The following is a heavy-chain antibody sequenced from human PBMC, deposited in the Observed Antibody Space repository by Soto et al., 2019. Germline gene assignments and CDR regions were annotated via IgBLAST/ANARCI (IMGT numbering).Heavy chain of an antibody. CDR1: GFSFTNAW. Sequence: EVQLVESGGGLVKPGGSLRLSCAASGFSFTNAWMTWVRQAPGKGLEWVGRIKRKIDGGTTDYAAPVKGRVAISRDDSKNTLFLQMISLKTEDTAVYYCTTGGFLWGQGTRVTVSS. V-gene: IGHV3-15*01. CDR2: IKRKIDGGTT. J-gene: IGHJ4*02. D-gene: IGHD3-3*01. CDR3: TTGGFL.